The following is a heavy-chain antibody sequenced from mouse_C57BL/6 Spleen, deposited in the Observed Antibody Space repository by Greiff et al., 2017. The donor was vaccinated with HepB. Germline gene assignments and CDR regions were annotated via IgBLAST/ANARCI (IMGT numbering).Heavy chain of an antibody. J-gene: IGHJ4*01. CDR3: TREGSYYGSSYKGYAMDY. D-gene: IGHD1-1*01. CDR1: GFTFSSYA. V-gene: IGHV5-9-1*02. CDR2: ISSGGDYI. Sequence: EVQVVESGEGLVKPGGSLKLSCAASGFTFSSYAMSWVRQTPEKRLEWVAYISSGGDYIYYADTVKGRFTISRDNARNTLYLQMSSLKSEDTAMYYCTREGSYYGSSYKGYAMDYWGQGTSVTVSS.